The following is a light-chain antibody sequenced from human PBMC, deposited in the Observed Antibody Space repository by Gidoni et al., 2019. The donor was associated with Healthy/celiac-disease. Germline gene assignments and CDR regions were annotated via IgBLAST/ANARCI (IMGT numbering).Light chain of an antibody. CDR1: SSDVGSYNH. J-gene: IGLJ3*02. CDR3: CSYADSSTPWV. CDR2: EGI. Sequence: QSAPTQPASVARPPGQSNTISCTGTSSDVGSYNHVSSYPQHPVQAPKRMIYEGITRPSGVSIHYSVSKTGNTASLTISELQAEDEADYYCCSYADSSTPWVFGGGTKLTV. V-gene: IGLV2-23*01.